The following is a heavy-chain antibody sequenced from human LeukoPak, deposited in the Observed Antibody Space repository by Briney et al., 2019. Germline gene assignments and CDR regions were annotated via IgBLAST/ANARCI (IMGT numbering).Heavy chain of an antibody. CDR1: GGSISSYY. CDR2: IYYSGST. J-gene: IGHJ4*02. Sequence: SETLSLTCTVSGGSISSYYWSWIRQPPGKGLEWIGYIYYSGSTNYNPSLRGRVTISVDTSKNQFSLKLSSVTAADTAVYYCARDRSLWSGYYYFDYWGQGTLVTVSS. CDR3: ARDRSLWSGYYYFDY. V-gene: IGHV4-59*01. D-gene: IGHD3-3*01.